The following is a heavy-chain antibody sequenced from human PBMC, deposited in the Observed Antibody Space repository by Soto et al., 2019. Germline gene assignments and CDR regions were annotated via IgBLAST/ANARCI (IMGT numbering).Heavy chain of an antibody. Sequence: LSLTCIVSGESISSSSYYWGWIRQPPGKGLEWIGSIYYSGRTYYNPSFKSRVTISIDTSKNQFSLKLSSVTATDTAVYYCARQRTTVVTQAYFDHWGQGAMVTVYS. D-gene: IGHD2-21*02. V-gene: IGHV4-39*01. CDR2: IYYSGRT. CDR1: GESISSSSYY. J-gene: IGHJ4*02. CDR3: ARQRTTVVTQAYFDH.